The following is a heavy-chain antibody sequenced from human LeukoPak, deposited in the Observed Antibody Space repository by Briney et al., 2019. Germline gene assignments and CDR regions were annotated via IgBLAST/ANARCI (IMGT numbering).Heavy chain of an antibody. D-gene: IGHD3-10*01. J-gene: IGHJ4*02. Sequence: SETLSLTCTVSGGSISSYYWSWIRQPPGKGLEWIGYIYYSGSTNYNPSLKSRVTISVDTSKNQFSLKLSPVTAADTAVYYCASLYGSGSHYFDYWGQGTLVTVSS. CDR1: GGSISSYY. CDR2: IYYSGST. V-gene: IGHV4-59*08. CDR3: ASLYGSGSHYFDY.